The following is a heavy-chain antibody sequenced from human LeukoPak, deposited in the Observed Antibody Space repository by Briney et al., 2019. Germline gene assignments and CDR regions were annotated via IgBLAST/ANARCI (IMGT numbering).Heavy chain of an antibody. CDR1: GGSISSGSYY. V-gene: IGHV4-61*02. CDR3: ASGSVYYDSSGYYSSYADY. D-gene: IGHD3-22*01. CDR2: IYTSGST. Sequence: SETLSLTCTVSGGSISSGSYYWSWIRQPAGKGLEWIGRIYTSGSTNYNPSLKSRVTMSVDTSKNQFSLKLSSVTAADTAVYYCASGSVYYDSSGYYSSYADYWGQGTLVTVSS. J-gene: IGHJ4*02.